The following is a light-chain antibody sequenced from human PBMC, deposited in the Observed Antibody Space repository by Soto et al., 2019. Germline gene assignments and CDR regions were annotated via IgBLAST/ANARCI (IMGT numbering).Light chain of an antibody. CDR1: SSNIGAGYD. Sequence: QAVVTQPPSVSGAPGQRVTISCTGSSSNIGAGYDVHWYQQLPGTAPKLLIYGNSNRPSGVPDRISGSKSGTSASLAISGRQAEDEADYYCQSFDSSLSGWVFGGGTKVTVL. CDR2: GNS. V-gene: IGLV1-40*01. J-gene: IGLJ2*01. CDR3: QSFDSSLSGWV.